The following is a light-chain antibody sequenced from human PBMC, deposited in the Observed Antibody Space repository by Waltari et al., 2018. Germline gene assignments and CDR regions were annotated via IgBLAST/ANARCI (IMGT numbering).Light chain of an antibody. CDR3: MQALQTPYT. CDR1: QSLLHCDGHTF. CDR2: WGS. J-gene: IGKJ2*01. V-gene: IGKV2-28*01. Sequence: DIVMPQSPLSLTVTPGEPSSISCRSSQSLLHCDGHTFFDWYLQRPGQSPQLLIYWGSNRASGVPDRFSGSESGTDFTLKISSVEAEDVGTYYCMQALQTPYTFGQGTKLDIK.